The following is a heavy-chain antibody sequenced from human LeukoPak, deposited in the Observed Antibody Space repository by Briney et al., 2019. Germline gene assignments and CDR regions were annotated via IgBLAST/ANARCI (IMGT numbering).Heavy chain of an antibody. CDR1: GYTFNGHY. D-gene: IGHD3-22*01. J-gene: IGHJ4*02. V-gene: IGHV1-18*04. CDR2: ISAYNGNT. Sequence: ASVKVSCKASGYTFNGHYMHWVRQAPGQGLEWMGWISAYNGNTNYAQKLQGRVTMTTDTSTSTAYMELRSLRSDDTAVYYCAMRTDYYDSSGYSDDYWGQGTLVTVSS. CDR3: AMRTDYYDSSGYSDDY.